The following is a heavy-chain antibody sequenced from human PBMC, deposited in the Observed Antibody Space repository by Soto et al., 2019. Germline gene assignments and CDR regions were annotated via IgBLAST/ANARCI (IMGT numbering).Heavy chain of an antibody. CDR1: GFTFSSYA. CDR3: SKDSLQPGIAAAGNNFDY. Sequence: GGSLRLSCAASGFTFSSYAMSWVRQAPGKGLEWVSAISGSGGSTYYADSVKGRFTISRDNSKNTLYLQMNSLRAEDTAVYYCSKDSLQPGIAAAGNNFDYWGQGTLVTVSS. V-gene: IGHV3-23*01. J-gene: IGHJ4*02. CDR2: ISGSGGST. D-gene: IGHD6-13*01.